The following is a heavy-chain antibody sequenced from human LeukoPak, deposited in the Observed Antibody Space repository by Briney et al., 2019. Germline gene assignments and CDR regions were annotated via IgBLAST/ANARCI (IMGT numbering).Heavy chain of an antibody. J-gene: IGHJ4*02. CDR1: GFTFSSYG. CDR3: AKGTDCFDPLRSFDF. Sequence: GGSLRLSCAASGFTFSSYGMHWVRQAPGKGLEWVAVIWYDGSNKYYADSVKGRFTISRDNSKNTLYLQMNGLRAEDTAVYYCAKGTDCFDPLRSFDFWGQGTLVTVSS. CDR2: IWYDGSNK. D-gene: IGHD2-21*01. V-gene: IGHV3-33*06.